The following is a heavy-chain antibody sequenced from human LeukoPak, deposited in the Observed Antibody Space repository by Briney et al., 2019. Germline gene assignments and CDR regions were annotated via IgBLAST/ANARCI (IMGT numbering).Heavy chain of an antibody. V-gene: IGHV4-59*12. J-gene: IGHJ6*02. Sequence: PSETLSLTCTVSGGSISTYYWNWIRQPPGKGLEWIGEIYHSGSTNYNPSLKSRVTISVDKSKNQFSLKLSSVTAADTAVYYCARVLWGIAAAGTGYYYGMDVWGQGTTVTVSS. CDR3: ARVLWGIAAAGTGYYYGMDV. CDR1: GGSISTYY. CDR2: IYHSGST. D-gene: IGHD6-13*01.